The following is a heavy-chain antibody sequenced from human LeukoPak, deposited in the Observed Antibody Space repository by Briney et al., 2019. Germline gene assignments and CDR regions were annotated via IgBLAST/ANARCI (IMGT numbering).Heavy chain of an antibody. J-gene: IGHJ4*02. V-gene: IGHV3-33*01. Sequence: GGSLRLSCVASGFTFKSYGMHWVRQAPGKGLEWGAIIWYDGSNKYYADFVKGRFTTSTDNSKNTPYLQMNSLRADDTAVYYCARVSGYSGTWYVDYWGQGTLVTVSS. CDR1: GFTFKSYG. CDR2: IWYDGSNK. D-gene: IGHD6-13*01. CDR3: ARVSGYSGTWYVDY.